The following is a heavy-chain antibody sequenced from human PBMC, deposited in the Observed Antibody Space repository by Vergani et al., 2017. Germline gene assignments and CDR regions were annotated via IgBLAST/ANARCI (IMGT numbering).Heavy chain of an antibody. CDR2: IYSGGST. V-gene: IGHV3-53*02. CDR1: GFTVSSNY. CDR3: ARGITHSNSWPNYGMDV. D-gene: IGHD6-13*01. J-gene: IGHJ6*02. Sequence: EVQLVETGGGLIQPGGSLRLSCAASGFTVSSNYMSWVRQAPGKGLEWVSVIYSGGSTYYADSVKGRFTISRDNSKNTLFLQMNSLRAEDTAVYYCARGITHSNSWPNYGMDVWGQGTTVTVSS.